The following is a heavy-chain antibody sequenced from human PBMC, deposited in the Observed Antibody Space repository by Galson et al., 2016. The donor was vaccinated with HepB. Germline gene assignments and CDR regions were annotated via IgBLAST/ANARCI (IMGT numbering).Heavy chain of an antibody. J-gene: IGHJ4*02. V-gene: IGHV3-21*04. CDR1: GFTFSSYN. Sequence: SLRLSCAASGFTFSSYNMNWVRQAPGKGLEWVSSISGTSTYIYYADSVKGRFTISNDNSKNTLYLQMNSLRAEDTAIYYCAKDHRIQLWLLGRLWVDYWGQGTLVTVSS. CDR2: ISGTSTYI. D-gene: IGHD5-18*01. CDR3: AKDHRIQLWLLGRLWVDY.